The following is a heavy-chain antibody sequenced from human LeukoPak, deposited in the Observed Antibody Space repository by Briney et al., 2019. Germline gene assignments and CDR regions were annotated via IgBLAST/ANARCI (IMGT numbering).Heavy chain of an antibody. D-gene: IGHD3-9*01. J-gene: IGHJ2*01. CDR2: IYYTGST. CDR1: GGSMSSHY. CDR3: ARATSWDQRNFDWPHWYLDL. Sequence: SETLSLTCTVSGGSMSSHYWNWIRQPPGKGLEWIGYIYYTGSTNHNPSLKSRVTISVDTSKDQFSLKLSSVTTADTAVYYCARATSWDQRNFDWPHWYLDLWGRGTLVTVSS. V-gene: IGHV4-59*11.